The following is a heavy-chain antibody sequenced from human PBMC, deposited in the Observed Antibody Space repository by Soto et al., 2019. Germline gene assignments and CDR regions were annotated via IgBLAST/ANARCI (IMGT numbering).Heavy chain of an antibody. V-gene: IGHV5-51*01. CDR1: GYSFTSDW. J-gene: IGHJ3*02. CDR3: ARTNSSGWYSDTSAFDI. D-gene: IGHD6-19*01. CDR2: IYPGDSDT. Sequence: PGESLKISCKGSGYSFTSDWIGWVRQMPGKGLEWMGIIYPGDSDTRYSPSFQGQVTISADKSISTAYLQWSSLKASDTAMYYCARTNSSGWYSDTSAFDIWGQGTMVTVSS.